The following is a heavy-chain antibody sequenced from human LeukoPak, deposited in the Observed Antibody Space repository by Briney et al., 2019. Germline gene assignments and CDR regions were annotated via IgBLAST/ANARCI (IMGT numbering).Heavy chain of an antibody. CDR1: GFTFSSYG. J-gene: IGHJ4*02. CDR2: IRYDGSYK. D-gene: IGHD6-19*01. CDR3: AKLTDLYSSGPFDY. Sequence: PGGSLRLSRAASGFTFSSYGMHWVRQAPGKGLEWVAFIRYDGSYKYYADSVKGRFTISRGNSKNTLYLQMNSLRAEDTAVYYCAKLTDLYSSGPFDYWGQGTLVTVSS. V-gene: IGHV3-30*02.